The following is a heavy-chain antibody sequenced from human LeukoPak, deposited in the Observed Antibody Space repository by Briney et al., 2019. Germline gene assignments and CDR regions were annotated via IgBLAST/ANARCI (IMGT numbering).Heavy chain of an antibody. CDR2: IYPSDSDT. CDR3: ARQGWGDTSSSPDY. V-gene: IGHV5-51*01. J-gene: IGHJ4*02. D-gene: IGHD6-6*01. Sequence: KISCKGSGHSFMNYWIGWVRQMPGKGLEWMGIIYPSDSDTRYSPSFQGQVIISADKSISTAYLQWRSLKASDTAMYYCARQGWGDTSSSPDYRGQGTLVTVSS. CDR1: GHSFMNYW.